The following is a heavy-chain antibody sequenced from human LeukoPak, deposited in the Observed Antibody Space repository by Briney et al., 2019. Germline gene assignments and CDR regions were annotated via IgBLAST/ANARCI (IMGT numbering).Heavy chain of an antibody. CDR3: TKDPRIAAHYYDRSGTPPFGAFDI. CDR1: GFTFISYA. D-gene: IGHD3-22*01. V-gene: IGHV3-23*01. Sequence: GGSLRLSCAASGFTFISYAMSWVCEAPGKGLEWVSGICGSGGSTYYADSAKGRFTFSRANSKTTLYLHMNSLRSEDTAVYYCTKDPRIAAHYYDRSGTPPFGAFDIWGQGTMVTVSS. J-gene: IGHJ3*02. CDR2: ICGSGGST.